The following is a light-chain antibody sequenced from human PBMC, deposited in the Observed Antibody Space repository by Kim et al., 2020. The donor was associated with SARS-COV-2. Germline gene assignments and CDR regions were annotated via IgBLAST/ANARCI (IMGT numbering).Light chain of an antibody. CDR2: HSR. J-gene: IGLJ3*02. CDR3: QSYDTSLSSVL. CDR1: NSNIGAGFE. Sequence: QGVTVSCTGSNSNIGAGFEVHWYQQLPGTAPKLLIYHSRNRPSGVPDRFSGSKSGTTASLAIAGLLAEDEAHYYCQSYDTSLSSVLFGGGTKVTVL. V-gene: IGLV1-40*01.